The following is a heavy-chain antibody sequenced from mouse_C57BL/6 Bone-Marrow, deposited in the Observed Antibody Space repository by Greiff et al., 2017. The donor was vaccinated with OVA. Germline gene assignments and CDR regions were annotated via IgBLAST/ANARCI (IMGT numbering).Heavy chain of an antibody. CDR3: VRHKRSQAMDY. D-gene: IGHD3-1*01. CDR1: GFSFNTYA. Sequence: EVQRVESGGGLVQPKGSLKLSCAASGFSFNTYAMNWVRQAPGKGLEWVARIRSKSNNYATYYADSVKDRFTISRDDSESMLYLQMNNLKTEDTAMYYCVRHKRSQAMDYWGQGTSVTVSS. J-gene: IGHJ4*01. V-gene: IGHV10-1*01. CDR2: IRSKSNNYAT.